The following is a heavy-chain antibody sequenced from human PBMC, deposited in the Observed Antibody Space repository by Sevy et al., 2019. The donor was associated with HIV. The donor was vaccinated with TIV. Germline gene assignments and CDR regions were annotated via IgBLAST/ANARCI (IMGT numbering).Heavy chain of an antibody. Sequence: ASVKVSCKASGYTFTGYYMHWVRQAPGQGLEWMGWINPNSGGTNYAQKFQGRVTMTRDTSISTAYMELSRLGSDDTAGYYCARDKGSRSVVVVAANWFDPWGQGTLVTVS. D-gene: IGHD2-15*01. CDR2: INPNSGGT. V-gene: IGHV1-2*02. CDR1: GYTFTGYY. CDR3: ARDKGSRSVVVVAANWFDP. J-gene: IGHJ5*02.